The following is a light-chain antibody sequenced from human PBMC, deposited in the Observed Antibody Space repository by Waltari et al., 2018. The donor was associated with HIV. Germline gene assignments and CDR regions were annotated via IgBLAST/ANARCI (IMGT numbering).Light chain of an antibody. CDR2: EVS. CDR3: SSYTSSSTPV. J-gene: IGLJ1*01. Sequence: QSALTQPASVSGSPGQSIPIPCTGTSSDVGGYNYVSWYQQHPGKAPKLMIYEVSNRPSGVSNRFSGSKSGNTASLTISGLQAEDEADYYCSSYTSSSTPVFGTGTKVTVL. CDR1: SSDVGGYNY. V-gene: IGLV2-14*01.